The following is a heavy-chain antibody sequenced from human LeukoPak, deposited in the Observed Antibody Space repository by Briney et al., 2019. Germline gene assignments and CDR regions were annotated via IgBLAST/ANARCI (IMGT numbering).Heavy chain of an antibody. CDR2: IYSDGST. D-gene: IGHD3-10*01. J-gene: IGHJ4*02. CDR3: ARDLEMVRGVINY. Sequence: PGGSLRLSCAVSGFTVSSNYMSWVRQAPGKGLEWVSVIYSDGSTYYADSVKGRFTISRDNAKNSLYLQMNSLRAEDTAVYYCARDLEMVRGVINYWGQGTLVTVSS. CDR1: GFTVSSNY. V-gene: IGHV3-53*01.